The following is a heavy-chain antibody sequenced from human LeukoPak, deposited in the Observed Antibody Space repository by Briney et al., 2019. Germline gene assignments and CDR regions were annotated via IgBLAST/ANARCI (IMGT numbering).Heavy chain of an antibody. CDR1: GFSFSSNT. CDR3: ARDEDTSALSEY. J-gene: IGHJ4*02. CDR2: ISNDGGRT. D-gene: IGHD2/OR15-2a*01. Sequence: GGSLRLSCAGSGFSFSSNTMSWVRQAPGRGLEWVSAISNDGGRTDYPDSVKGRFTISRDNSKSTLYLHMDRLRAEDTAVYYCARDEDTSALSEYWGQGTLVTVSS. V-gene: IGHV3-23*01.